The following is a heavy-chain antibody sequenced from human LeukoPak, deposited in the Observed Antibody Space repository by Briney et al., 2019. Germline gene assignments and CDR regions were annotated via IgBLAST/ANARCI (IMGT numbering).Heavy chain of an antibody. V-gene: IGHV3-30*02. Sequence: GGSLRLSCAASGFTFSTYGRHWVRQAPGKGLEWVAFIRYDGSNNYYADSLKGRFTISRDNSKNTLYLQMNSLRAEDTAVYYCAKDEGVYCSGGSCYSFDYWGQGTLVTVSS. CDR1: GFTFSTYG. D-gene: IGHD2-15*01. CDR3: AKDEGVYCSGGSCYSFDY. CDR2: IRYDGSNN. J-gene: IGHJ4*02.